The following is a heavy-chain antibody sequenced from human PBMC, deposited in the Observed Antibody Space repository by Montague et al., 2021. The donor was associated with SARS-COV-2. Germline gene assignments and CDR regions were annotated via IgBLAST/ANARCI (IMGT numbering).Heavy chain of an antibody. J-gene: IGHJ4*02. V-gene: IGHV4-4*02. Sequence: SETLSLTCAVSGESMTRSWWTWFRQPPGQRLQWIVEIFHDGTSRSNYNPALKSRVTISIDTSKNQFFLRLSSVTAADTALYFCTRARSKAIDYWGQGALVTVSS. D-gene: IGHD2/OR15-2a*01. CDR1: GESMTRSW. CDR2: IFHDGTS. CDR3: TRARSKAIDY.